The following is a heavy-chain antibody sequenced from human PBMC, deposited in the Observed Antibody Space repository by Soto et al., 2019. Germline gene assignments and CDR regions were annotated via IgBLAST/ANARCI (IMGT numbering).Heavy chain of an antibody. CDR1: GGSISSSSYY. V-gene: IGHV4-39*01. Sequence: QLQLQESGPGLVKPSETLSLTCTVSGGSISSSSYYWGWIRQPPGKGLEWIGNIYYSGSTYYNPSLKSRFTISVDASKNQFSLKLTSVTAADTAVYYCARLVWGLVSYWGQGTLVTVSS. J-gene: IGHJ4*02. D-gene: IGHD3-16*01. CDR3: ARLVWGLVSY. CDR2: IYYSGST.